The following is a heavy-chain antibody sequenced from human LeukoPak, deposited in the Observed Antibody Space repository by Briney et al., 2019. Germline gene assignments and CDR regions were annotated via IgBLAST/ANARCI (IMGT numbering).Heavy chain of an antibody. CDR2: IYSGGTT. D-gene: IGHD6-13*01. J-gene: IGHJ4*02. CDR1: GFTVSNNY. Sequence: TGGSLRLSCTASGFTVSNNYMNWVRRAPGKGLEWVALIYSGGTTNYADSVKGRFTISRDNSKNTLYLQMTNVRVEDTAVYYCARDPPGIAASVSGGWGQGTLVTVSS. CDR3: ARDPPGIAASVSGG. V-gene: IGHV3-53*01.